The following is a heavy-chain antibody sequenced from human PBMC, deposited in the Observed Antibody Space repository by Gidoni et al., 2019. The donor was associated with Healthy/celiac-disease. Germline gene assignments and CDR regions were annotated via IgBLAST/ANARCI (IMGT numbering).Heavy chain of an antibody. D-gene: IGHD6-19*01. CDR1: GGSISSSSYY. Sequence: QRQLQESGPGLVKPSETLSLTCLVSGGSISSSSYYWGWTRQPPVKGLEWIGSIYYRGSTYYNPSLKSRVTISVDTSKNQFSLKLSSVTAADTAVYYCARDSNSRVAVSGTHGWFDPWGQGTLVTVSS. V-gene: IGHV4-39*07. J-gene: IGHJ5*02. CDR3: ARDSNSRVAVSGTHGWFDP. CDR2: IYYRGST.